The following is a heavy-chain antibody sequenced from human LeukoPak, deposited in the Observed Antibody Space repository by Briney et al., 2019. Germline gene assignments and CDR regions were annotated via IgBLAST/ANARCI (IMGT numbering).Heavy chain of an antibody. CDR3: AKGLHDGYYYDSSGYYPPGD. V-gene: IGHV1-2*02. J-gene: IGHJ1*01. CDR1: GYTFTGYY. D-gene: IGHD3-22*01. CDR2: INPNSGGT. Sequence: GASVKVSCKASGYTFTGYYMHWVRQAPGQGLEWMGWINPNSGGTNYAQKFQGRVTMTRDTSISTAYMELSRLRSDDTAVYYCAKGLHDGYYYDSSGYYPPGDWGQGTLVTVS.